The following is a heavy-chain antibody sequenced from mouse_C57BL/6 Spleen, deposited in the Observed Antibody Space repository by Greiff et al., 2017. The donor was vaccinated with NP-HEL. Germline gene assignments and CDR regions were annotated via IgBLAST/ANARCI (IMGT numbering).Heavy chain of an antibody. D-gene: IGHD2-5*01. J-gene: IGHJ1*03. CDR2: ISSGGSYT. CDR1: GFTFSSYG. Sequence: EVKLVESGGDLVKPGGSLKLSCAASGFTFSSYGMSWVRQTPDKRLEWVATISSGGSYTYYPDSVKGRFTISRDNAKNTLYLQMSSLKSEDTAMYYCASLLYSNYGWYFDVWGTGTTVTVSS. CDR3: ASLLYSNYGWYFDV. V-gene: IGHV5-6*01.